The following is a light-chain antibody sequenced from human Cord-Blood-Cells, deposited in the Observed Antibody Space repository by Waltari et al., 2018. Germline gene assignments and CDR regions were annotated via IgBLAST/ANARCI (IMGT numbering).Light chain of an antibody. Sequence: EIVMTQSPGTLSLSPGEQATLSCRASQSVSSSYLAWYQQKPGQAPRLLIYGASSRATGIPDRFSGSGSGTDFTLTISRLEPEEFAVYYCQQYGSSPWTFGQGTKVEIK. V-gene: IGKV3-20*01. CDR1: QSVSSSY. CDR2: GAS. J-gene: IGKJ1*01. CDR3: QQYGSSPWT.